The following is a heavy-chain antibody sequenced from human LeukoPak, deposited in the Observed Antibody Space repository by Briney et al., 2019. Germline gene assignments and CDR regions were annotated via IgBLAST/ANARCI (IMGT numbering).Heavy chain of an antibody. CDR3: ARYPNLWGYYGSGISHFDY. CDR2: ISYDGSNK. CDR1: GFTFSSYG. D-gene: IGHD3-10*01. Sequence: GGSLRLSCAASGFTFSSYGMHWVRQAPGKGLEWVAVISYDGSNKYYADSVKGRFTISRDNSKNTLYLQMNSPRAEDTAVYYCARYPNLWGYYGSGISHFDYWGQGTLVTVSS. J-gene: IGHJ4*02. V-gene: IGHV3-30*03.